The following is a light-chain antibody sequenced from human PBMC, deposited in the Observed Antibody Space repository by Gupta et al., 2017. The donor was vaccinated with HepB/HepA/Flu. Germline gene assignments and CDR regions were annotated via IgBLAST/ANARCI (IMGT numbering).Light chain of an antibody. CDR2: DDS. CDR3: QVWDSSSEHYV. V-gene: IGLV3-21*03. J-gene: IGLJ1*01. CDR1: NIGYKN. Sequence: SSVLTQPLSVSVAPGKTARITCGGNNIGYKNVHWFQQKPGQAPVLVLYDDSDRPSGIPERFSGSNSGNTATLTISRVEAGDEADYYCQVWDSSSEHYVFGTGTEVTVL.